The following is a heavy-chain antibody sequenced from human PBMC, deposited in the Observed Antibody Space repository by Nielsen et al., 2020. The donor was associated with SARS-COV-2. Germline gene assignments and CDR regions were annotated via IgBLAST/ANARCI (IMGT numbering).Heavy chain of an antibody. V-gene: IGHV4-28*03. CDR1: GYSISSSNW. CDR3: ARAGRGRWFDP. D-gene: IGHD3-10*01. J-gene: IGHJ5*02. Sequence: SETLSLTCAVSGYSISSSNWWGWIRQPPGKGLEWIGYIYYSGSTYYNPSLKSRVTISVDTSKNQFSLKLSSVTAADTAVYYCARAGRGRWFDPWGQGTLVTVSS. CDR2: IYYSGST.